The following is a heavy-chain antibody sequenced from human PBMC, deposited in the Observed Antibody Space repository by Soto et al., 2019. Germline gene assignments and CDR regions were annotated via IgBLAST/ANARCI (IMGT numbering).Heavy chain of an antibody. D-gene: IGHD3-9*01. Sequence: GGSLRLSCPASGFTFSEYSMHWVRQAPGKGLQYVSTISSDGDITYYADSVKGRFTISRDNSKNTLYLQMNSLRPEDTAVYFCVKVSTFYDILTGFYSTNFFDPWGQGTLVTVSS. CDR3: VKVSTFYDILTGFYSTNFFDP. J-gene: IGHJ5*02. CDR1: GFTFSEYS. CDR2: ISSDGDIT. V-gene: IGHV3-64D*06.